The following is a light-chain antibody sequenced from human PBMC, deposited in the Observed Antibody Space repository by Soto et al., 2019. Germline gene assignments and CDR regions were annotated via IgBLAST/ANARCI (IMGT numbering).Light chain of an antibody. CDR1: QTISRW. Sequence: DIQMTQSPSTLSASVGDRVTITCRARQTISRWLAWYQQKPGKAPKLLIYEASSLQSGVPSRFSGGGSGTECTLTISSLQPDDFATYYCHHYNVYPWTGGQGTKVYIK. CDR2: EAS. CDR3: HHYNVYPWT. V-gene: IGKV1-5*03. J-gene: IGKJ1*01.